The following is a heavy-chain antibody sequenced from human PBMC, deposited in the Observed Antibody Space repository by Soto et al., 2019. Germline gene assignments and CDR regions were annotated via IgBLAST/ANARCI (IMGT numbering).Heavy chain of an antibody. Sequence: QVQLVESGGGVVQPGRSLRLSCAASGFTFSSYGMHWGRQAPGKGLEWVAVISYDGSNKYYADSVKGRFTISRDNSKNTLYLQMNTLTADDMAVYYCSKDLSDLTSYYGSGCYSYYGMDVWCQGTTVTVSS. D-gene: IGHD3-10*01. CDR2: ISYDGSNK. J-gene: IGHJ6*02. CDR1: GFTFSSYG. CDR3: SKDLSDLTSYYGSGCYSYYGMDV. V-gene: IGHV3-30*18.